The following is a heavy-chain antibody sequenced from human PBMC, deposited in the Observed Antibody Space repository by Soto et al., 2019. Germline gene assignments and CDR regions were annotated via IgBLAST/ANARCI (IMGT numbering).Heavy chain of an antibody. D-gene: IGHD6-13*01. CDR1: GGSISNYY. V-gene: IGHV4-59*08. J-gene: IGHJ4*02. Sequence: SETLSLTCTVSGGSISNYYWSWIRQPPGKGLEWIAYIYYSGSSNYNPSLKSRVSISVDTSKNQFSLKLSSVTAADTAVYYCARHSSSWPIFDYWGQGTLVTVSS. CDR2: IYYSGSS. CDR3: ARHSSSWPIFDY.